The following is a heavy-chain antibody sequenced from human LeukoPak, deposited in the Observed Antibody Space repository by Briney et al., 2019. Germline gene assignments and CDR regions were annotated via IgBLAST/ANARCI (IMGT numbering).Heavy chain of an antibody. CDR2: INPNSGGT. Sequence: ASVKVSFKASGYTFTGYYMHWVRQAPGQGLEWMGWINPNSGGTNYAQKFQGRVTMTRDTSISTAYMELSRLRSDDTAVYYCARGLGGYYDILTAKEKLDYYGMDVWGQGTTVTVSS. CDR3: ARGLGGYYDILTAKEKLDYYGMDV. CDR1: GYTFTGYY. J-gene: IGHJ6*02. V-gene: IGHV1-2*02. D-gene: IGHD3-9*01.